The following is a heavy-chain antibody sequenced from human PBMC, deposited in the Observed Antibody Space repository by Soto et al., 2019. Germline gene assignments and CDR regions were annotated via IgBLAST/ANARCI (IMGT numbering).Heavy chain of an antibody. V-gene: IGHV3-23*01. CDR2: ISGSGETT. CDR1: GFTFSNYA. Sequence: GGSLRLSCAASGFTFSNYAMTWVRQAPGKGLEWVSSISGSGETTYYADSVKGRATISRDNSKRTVDLQMNSLRAEDTAVYYCARDPPGSGWAFDYWGQGTLVTVSS. CDR3: ARDPPGSGWAFDY. D-gene: IGHD6-19*01. J-gene: IGHJ4*02.